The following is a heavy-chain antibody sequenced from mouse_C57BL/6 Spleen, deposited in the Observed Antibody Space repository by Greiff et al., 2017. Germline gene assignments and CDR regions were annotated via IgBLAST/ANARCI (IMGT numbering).Heavy chain of an antibody. J-gene: IGHJ1*03. V-gene: IGHV1-61*01. CDR1: GYTFTSYW. D-gene: IGHD2-1*01. CDR3: ARRYYGHWYFDV. Sequence: QVQLQQPGAELVRPGSSVKLSCKASGYTFTSYWMDWVKQRPGQGLEWIGNIYPSDSETHYNQKFKDKATLTVDKSSSTAYMQLSSLTSEDSAVYYCARRYYGHWYFDVWGTGTTVTVSS. CDR2: IYPSDSET.